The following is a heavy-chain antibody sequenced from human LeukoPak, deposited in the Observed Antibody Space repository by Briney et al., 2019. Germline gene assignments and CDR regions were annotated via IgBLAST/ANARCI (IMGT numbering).Heavy chain of an antibody. J-gene: IGHJ4*02. D-gene: IGHD3-22*01. CDR2: ISYDGSNK. CDR3: AKVGYYYDSSGYPNHFDY. CDR1: GFTFSSYG. V-gene: IGHV3-30*18. Sequence: GRSLRLSCAASGFTFSSYGMHWVRQAPGKGLEWVAVISYDGSNKYYADSVKGRFTISRDNSKNTLYLQMNSLRAEDTAVYYCAKVGYYYDSSGYPNHFDYWGQGTLVTVSS.